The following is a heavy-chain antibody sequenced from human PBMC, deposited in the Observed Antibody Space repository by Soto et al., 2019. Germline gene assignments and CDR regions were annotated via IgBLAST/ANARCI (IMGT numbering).Heavy chain of an antibody. CDR2: ISGNGEVI. V-gene: IGHV3-11*01. J-gene: IGHJ4*02. CDR3: SRDVDADFRTDFDV. Sequence: PGGSLRLSCAASGFTFSDYYIHWIRRAPGKGLEWISYISGNGEVIQYAASARGRFTISRDNAENSVYLETESLRDEDTALYYCSRDVDADFRTDFDVWGRGSLVTVSS. D-gene: IGHD3-9*01. CDR1: GFTFSDYY.